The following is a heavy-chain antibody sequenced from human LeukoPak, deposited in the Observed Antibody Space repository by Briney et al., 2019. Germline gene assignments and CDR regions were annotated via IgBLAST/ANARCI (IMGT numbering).Heavy chain of an antibody. Sequence: SETLSLTCTVSGGSISSSSYYWGWIRQPPGKGLEWIGSIYYSGSTYYNPSLKSRVTISVDTSKNQFSLKLSSVTAADTAVYYCARAIRWSYFDYWGQGTLVTVSS. V-gene: IGHV4-39*01. CDR2: IYYSGST. CDR3: ARAIRWSYFDY. CDR1: GGSISSSSYY. D-gene: IGHD3-3*01. J-gene: IGHJ4*02.